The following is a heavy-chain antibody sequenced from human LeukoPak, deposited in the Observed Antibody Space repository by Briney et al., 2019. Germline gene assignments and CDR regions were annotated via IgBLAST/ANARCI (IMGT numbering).Heavy chain of an antibody. CDR2: IYHSGST. D-gene: IGHD6-13*01. Sequence: PSETPSLTCAVSGGSISSGGYSWSWIRQPPGKGLEWIGYIYHSGSTYYNPSLKSRVTISVDRSKNQFSLKLSSVTAADTAVYYCARLSSSWYLYFDYWGQGTLVTVSS. V-gene: IGHV4-30-2*01. J-gene: IGHJ4*02. CDR3: ARLSSSWYLYFDY. CDR1: GGSISSGGYS.